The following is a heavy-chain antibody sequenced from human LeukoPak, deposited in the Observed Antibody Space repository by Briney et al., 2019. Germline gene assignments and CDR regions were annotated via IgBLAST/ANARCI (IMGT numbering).Heavy chain of an antibody. Sequence: PGGSLRLSCAASGFTFSSYWMSRVRQAPGKGLEWVANIKQDGSEKYYVDSVKGRFTISRDNAKNSLYLQMNSLRAEDTAVYYCARDPLRYFDWLPLSYYYYGMDVWGQGTTVTVSS. J-gene: IGHJ6*02. CDR2: IKQDGSEK. V-gene: IGHV3-7*01. CDR3: ARDPLRYFDWLPLSYYYYGMDV. CDR1: GFTFSSYW. D-gene: IGHD3-9*01.